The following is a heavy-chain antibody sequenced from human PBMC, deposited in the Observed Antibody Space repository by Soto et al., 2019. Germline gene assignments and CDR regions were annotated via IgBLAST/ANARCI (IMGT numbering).Heavy chain of an antibody. D-gene: IGHD3-10*02. CDR1: GYTFTAYY. J-gene: IGHJ6*02. Sequence: QVQLVQSGAEVKEPGDSVRVSCEASGYTFTAYYIHWVRQAPGQGLEWMGWINPKFGDTTYAQDFQGRVSMTRDMSISTVYMEVSRLTYEDTAIYYCARNMDYYYGRGSCNGDGVWGQGNTVTVS. V-gene: IGHV1-2*02. CDR2: INPKFGDT. CDR3: ARNMDYYYGRGSCNGDGV.